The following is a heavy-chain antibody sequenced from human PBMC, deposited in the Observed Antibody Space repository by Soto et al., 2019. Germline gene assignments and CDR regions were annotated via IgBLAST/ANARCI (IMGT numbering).Heavy chain of an antibody. Sequence: QVHLEQSGAEVKKPGSSVKVSCKAAGGTFSTYTLIWVRQAPGQGLEWMGRIIPMLTVTNSAQKFQGRVTLTADKSTSTAFMEPTSLTSDDTAVYYCSIGSWSAETFDVWGQGTMVTVSS. D-gene: IGHD2-2*01. J-gene: IGHJ3*01. CDR2: IIPMLTVT. CDR3: SIGSWSAETFDV. V-gene: IGHV1-69*02. CDR1: GGTFSTYT.